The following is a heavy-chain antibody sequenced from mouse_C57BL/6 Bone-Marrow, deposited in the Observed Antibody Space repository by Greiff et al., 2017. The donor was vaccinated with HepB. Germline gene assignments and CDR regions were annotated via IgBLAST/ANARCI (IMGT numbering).Heavy chain of an antibody. CDR1: GFNIKDDY. J-gene: IGHJ2*01. V-gene: IGHV14-4*01. CDR2: IDPENGDT. CDR3: TLYYYGSSY. Sequence: VHLQQSGAELVRPGASVKLSCTASGFNIKDDYMHWVKQRPEQGLEWIGWIDPENGDTEYASKFQGKATITADTSSNTAYLQLSSLTSEDTAVYYCTLYYYGSSYWGQGTTLTVSS. D-gene: IGHD1-1*01.